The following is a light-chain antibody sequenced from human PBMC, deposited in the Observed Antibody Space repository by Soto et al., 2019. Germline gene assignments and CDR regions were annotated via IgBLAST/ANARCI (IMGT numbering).Light chain of an antibody. CDR3: QQYGSLPLT. J-gene: IGKJ4*01. CDR1: QTINT. CDR2: GAFVPS. Sequence: EIVLTQSPGTLSLSPGERAALSCRASQTINTLACYQRKPGQAPRLLMYGAFVPSSRATGIPDRFSASGSGTDFALTISRLEPEDFAVYYCQQYGSLPLTFGGGTRVEIK. V-gene: IGKV3-20*01.